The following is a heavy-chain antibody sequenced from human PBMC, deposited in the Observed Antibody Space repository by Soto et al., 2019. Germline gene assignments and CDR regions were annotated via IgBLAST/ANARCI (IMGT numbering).Heavy chain of an antibody. V-gene: IGHV3-11*01. Sequence: QVQLVESGGGLVKPGGSLRLSCAASGFTFSDYYMSWIRQAPGNGLEWVSYISSSGSTIYYADSVKGRFTISRDNAKNSLYLQMNSLRAEDTAVYYCARDMVPAAMRRGNNWFDPWGQGTLVTVSS. D-gene: IGHD2-2*01. CDR3: ARDMVPAAMRRGNNWFDP. CDR1: GFTFSDYY. J-gene: IGHJ5*02. CDR2: ISSSGSTI.